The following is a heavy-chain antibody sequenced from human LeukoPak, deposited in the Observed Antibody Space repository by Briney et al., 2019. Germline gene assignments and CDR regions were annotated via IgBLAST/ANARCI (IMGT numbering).Heavy chain of an antibody. J-gene: IGHJ4*02. V-gene: IGHV3-30-3*02. D-gene: IGHD4-17*01. CDR1: GFTFSSYA. CDR3: AKMEAWATVTGSGVDY. CDR2: ISDDGRHK. Sequence: GTSLRLSCAASGFTFSSYAMHWVRQAPGKGLEWVAVISDDGRHKYYADSVEGRFTISRDNSNNMLYLQMNTLRPDDTAVYYCAKMEAWATVTGSGVDYWGQGTVVIVSS.